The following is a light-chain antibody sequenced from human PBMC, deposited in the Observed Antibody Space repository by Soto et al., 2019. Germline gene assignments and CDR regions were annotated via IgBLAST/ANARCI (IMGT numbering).Light chain of an antibody. J-gene: IGKJ1*01. CDR1: QSISPW. Sequence: DIQMTQSPSTLSATVGDRVTITCRASQSISPWLAWYQQKPGKAPKLLIYKASTLKSGVPSRFSGSGSGTEFTLTISSLQPDDFATYYCQRYNSYSEAFGQGTKVDI. CDR2: KAS. V-gene: IGKV1-5*03. CDR3: QRYNSYSEA.